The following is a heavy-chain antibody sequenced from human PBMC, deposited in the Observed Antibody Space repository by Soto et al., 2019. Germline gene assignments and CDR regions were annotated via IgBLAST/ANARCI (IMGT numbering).Heavy chain of an antibody. CDR1: GFTFSSYS. V-gene: IGHV3-21*01. Sequence: GGSLRLSCAASGFTFSSYSMNWVRQAPGKGLEWVSSISSSSSYIYYADSVKGRFTISRDNAKNSLYLQMNSLGAEDTAVYYCAGGPDGEMATIEAFDIWGEGTMVTVSS. D-gene: IGHD5-12*01. CDR2: ISSSSSYI. J-gene: IGHJ3*02. CDR3: AGGPDGEMATIEAFDI.